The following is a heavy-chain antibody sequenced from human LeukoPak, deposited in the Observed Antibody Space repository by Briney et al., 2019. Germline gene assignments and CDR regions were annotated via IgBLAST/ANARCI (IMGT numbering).Heavy chain of an antibody. V-gene: IGHV3-48*03. CDR2: ISSSGSTM. CDR3: AREFMDVIQLWLHYDY. J-gene: IGHJ4*02. Sequence: QPGGSLRLSCAASGFTFSSYEMNWVRQAPGKGLEWVSYISSSGSTMYYADSVKGRFTISRDNAKNSLYLQMNSLRAEDTAVYYCAREFMDVIQLWLHYDYWGQGTLVTVSS. CDR1: GFTFSSYE. D-gene: IGHD5-18*01.